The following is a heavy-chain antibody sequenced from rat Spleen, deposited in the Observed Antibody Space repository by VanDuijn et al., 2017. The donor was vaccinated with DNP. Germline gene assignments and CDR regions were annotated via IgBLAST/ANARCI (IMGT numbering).Heavy chain of an antibody. CDR1: GFSVTTYS. D-gene: IGHD1-1*01. Sequence: QVQLKESGPGLVQPSETLSLTCTVSGFSVTTYSVSWVRQPSGRGPEWMGKMWYDGDTAYTSGLKSRLRISRDTSKSQVFLKMNSLQTEDTATYYCARDGQWDYLDYWGQGVMVTVSS. CDR3: ARDGQWDYLDY. J-gene: IGHJ2*01. V-gene: IGHV2-34*01. CDR2: MWYDGDT.